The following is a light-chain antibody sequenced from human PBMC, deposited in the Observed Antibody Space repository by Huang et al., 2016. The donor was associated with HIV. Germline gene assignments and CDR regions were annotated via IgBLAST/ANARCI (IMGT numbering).Light chain of an antibody. CDR2: GAS. CDR1: QSFSSTY. J-gene: IGKJ1*01. V-gene: IGKV3-20*01. Sequence: EIVLTQSPGTLSLSPGERATLSCRARQSFSSTYLAWYQQKPGQAPRLLISGASSRATGIPDRLSGSGSGTDFTLIISRLEPEDFAVYYCQQYGSSVVTFGQGTKVEVK. CDR3: QQYGSSVVT.